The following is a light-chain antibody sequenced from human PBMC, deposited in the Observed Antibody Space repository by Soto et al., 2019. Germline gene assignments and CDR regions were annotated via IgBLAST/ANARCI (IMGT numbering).Light chain of an antibody. CDR3: SSYSSSSTLV. J-gene: IGLJ1*01. Sequence: QSVLTQPASASGSPGQSITIACTGTGSDVGGYNYVSWFQQHPGKAPKLMISEVSNRPSGVSNRFSASKSGNTASLTISGLQSEDEATYYCSSYSSSSTLVFGTGTKLTVL. V-gene: IGLV2-14*01. CDR2: EVS. CDR1: GSDVGGYNY.